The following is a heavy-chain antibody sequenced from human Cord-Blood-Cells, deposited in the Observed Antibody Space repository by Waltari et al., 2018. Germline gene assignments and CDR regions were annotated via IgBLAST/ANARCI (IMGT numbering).Heavy chain of an antibody. V-gene: IGHV1-3*02. CDR2: SNAGNGNT. CDR1: GYTFTSYA. D-gene: IGHD6-13*01. Sequence: QVQLVQAGAEVKKPGASVKVSCKASGYTFTSYAMHWVRQAPGQRLEWLGWSNAGNGNTKYSQEFQGRDTITRDTSASTAYMELSSLRSEDMAVYYCAISKAGLGDAFDIWGQGTMVTVSS. J-gene: IGHJ3*02. CDR3: AISKAGLGDAFDI.